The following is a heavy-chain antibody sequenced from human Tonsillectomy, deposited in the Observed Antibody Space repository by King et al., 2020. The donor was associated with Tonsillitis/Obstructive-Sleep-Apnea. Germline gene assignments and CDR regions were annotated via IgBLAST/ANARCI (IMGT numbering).Heavy chain of an antibody. Sequence: VQLVESGGGLVQPGGSLRLSCAASVFTFSSYAMTWVRQAPGKGLEWGSAISGICGSTFYADSVKGRFTISRDNSKNTLYLQMNSLRAEDTAVYYCASLYSSSSDYWGQGTLVTVSS. J-gene: IGHJ4*02. V-gene: IGHV3-23*04. CDR1: VFTFSSYA. CDR2: ISGICGST. D-gene: IGHD6-6*01. CDR3: ASLYSSSSDY.